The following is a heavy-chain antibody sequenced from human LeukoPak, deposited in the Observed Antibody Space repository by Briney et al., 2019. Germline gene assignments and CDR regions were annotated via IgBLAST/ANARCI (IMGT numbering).Heavy chain of an antibody. Sequence: SETLSLTCTVSGYSISSGYFWGWIRQPPGKGLEWIGTMYHSGGTYYNPSLKSRVTISVDTSKNQFSLRLSSVTAADTAMYYCARDRGADTASTDWGQGTLVTVSS. CDR3: ARDRGADTASTD. V-gene: IGHV4-38-2*02. J-gene: IGHJ4*02. D-gene: IGHD5-18*01. CDR2: MYHSGGT. CDR1: GYSISSGYF.